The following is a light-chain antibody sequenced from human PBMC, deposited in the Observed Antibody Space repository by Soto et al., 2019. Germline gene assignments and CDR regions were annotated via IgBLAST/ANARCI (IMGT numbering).Light chain of an antibody. V-gene: IGKV3-15*01. CDR2: GAS. CDR3: QQYNNWPTWT. CDR1: QSVGSN. Sequence: EIVLTQSPATLSLSPGERATLSCRARQSVGSNLAWYQQKPGQAPRLLIYGASTRATGIPARFSGSGSETEFTLTISSLQAEDSAVYFCQQYNNWPTWTFGQGTKVDI. J-gene: IGKJ1*01.